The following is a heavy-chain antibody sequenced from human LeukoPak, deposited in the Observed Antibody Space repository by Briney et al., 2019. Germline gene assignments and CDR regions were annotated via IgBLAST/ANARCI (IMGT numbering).Heavy chain of an antibody. Sequence: ASVKVSCKASGYTFTGYYMHWVRQAPGQGLEWMGWINPNSGDTNYAQKFQGRVTMTRDTSISTAYMELSRLRSDDTAVYYCARMYYYGSGSYEDYWGQGTLVTVSS. V-gene: IGHV1-2*02. CDR1: GYTFTGYY. J-gene: IGHJ4*02. CDR2: INPNSGDT. CDR3: ARMYYYGSGSYEDY. D-gene: IGHD3-10*01.